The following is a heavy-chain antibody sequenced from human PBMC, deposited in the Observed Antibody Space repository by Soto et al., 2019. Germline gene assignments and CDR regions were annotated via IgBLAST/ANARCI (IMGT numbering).Heavy chain of an antibody. CDR3: ARRARVGRQLWLPFDY. V-gene: IGHV1-8*01. J-gene: IGHJ4*02. D-gene: IGHD5-18*01. Sequence: QVQLVQSGAEVKKPGASVKVSCKGSGYTFSDYDINWVRQATGQGLEWMGWVNPNSGNTDYAQKFQGRVTMTTNFFINTGYMELSSLRSEDTAVYYCARRARVGRQLWLPFDYWAQGTLVTVSS. CDR2: VNPNSGNT. CDR1: GYTFSDYD.